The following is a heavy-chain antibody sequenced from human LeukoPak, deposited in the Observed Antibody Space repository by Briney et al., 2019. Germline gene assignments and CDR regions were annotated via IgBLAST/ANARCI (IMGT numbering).Heavy chain of an antibody. CDR2: ISYDGSNK. Sequence: GGSLRLSCAASGFTFSSYGMHWVRQAPGKGLEWVAVISYDGSNKYYADSVKGRFTISRDNSKNTLYLQMNSLRAEDTAVYYRAKDPNYYDSSGYYGDYWGQGTLVTVSS. CDR3: AKDPNYYDSSGYYGDY. CDR1: GFTFSSYG. V-gene: IGHV3-30*18. J-gene: IGHJ4*02. D-gene: IGHD3-22*01.